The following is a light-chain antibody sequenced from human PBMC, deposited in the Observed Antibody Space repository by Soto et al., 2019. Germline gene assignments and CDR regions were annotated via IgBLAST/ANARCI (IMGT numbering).Light chain of an antibody. V-gene: IGKV1-27*01. CDR3: QKYNSAPYT. Sequence: DNQVTQSPSSLSASVGDRVTITCRASPGVSKYLAWYQQQPGNPPKLQIHGASTLESGVPSRFSGSGSGTDFTLTISSLHPEDVATYYCQKYNSAPYTFGPGTRVDIK. J-gene: IGKJ3*01. CDR2: GAS. CDR1: PGVSKY.